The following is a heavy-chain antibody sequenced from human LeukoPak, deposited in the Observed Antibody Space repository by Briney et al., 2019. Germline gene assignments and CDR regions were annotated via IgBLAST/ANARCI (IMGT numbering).Heavy chain of an antibody. V-gene: IGHV3-23*01. CDR3: ARSVVVVTSYYFDY. D-gene: IGHD3-22*01. CDR2: ISGSGGST. J-gene: IGHJ4*02. CDR1: GFTFSSYA. Sequence: GGSLRLSCAASGFTFSSYAMSWVRQAPGKGLEWVSAISGSGGSTYYADSVKGRFTISRDNSKNTLYLQMNSLRAEDTAVYYCARSVVVVTSYYFDYWGQGTLVTVSS.